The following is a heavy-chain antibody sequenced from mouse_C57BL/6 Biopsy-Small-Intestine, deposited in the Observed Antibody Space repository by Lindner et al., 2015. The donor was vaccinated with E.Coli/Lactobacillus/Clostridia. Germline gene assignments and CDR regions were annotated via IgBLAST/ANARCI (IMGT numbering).Heavy chain of an antibody. D-gene: IGHD2-10*01. Sequence: VQLQESGAELVKPGASVKISCKASGYAFSSYWMNWVKQRPGKGLEWIGQIYPGDGDTNYNGKFKDKATLTADKSSSTAYMQLSSLTSEDSAVYFCARGGGPYYGNPFAYWGQGTLVTVSA. J-gene: IGHJ3*01. CDR3: ARGGGPYYGNPFAY. V-gene: IGHV1-80*01. CDR2: IYPGDGDT. CDR1: GYAFSSYW.